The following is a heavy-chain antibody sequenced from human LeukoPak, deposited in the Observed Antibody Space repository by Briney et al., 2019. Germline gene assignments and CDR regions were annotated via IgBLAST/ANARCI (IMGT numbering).Heavy chain of an antibody. J-gene: IGHJ1*01. CDR3: AAGGGGYFQH. D-gene: IGHD2-15*01. CDR2: ISGSGGST. V-gene: IGHV3-23*01. Sequence: PGGSLRLSCAASGLTFSSYAMSWVRQAPGKGLEWVSAISGSGGSTYYADSVKGRFTISRDNSKNTLYLQMNSLGAEDTAVYYCAAGGGGYFQHWGQGTLVTVSS. CDR1: GLTFSSYA.